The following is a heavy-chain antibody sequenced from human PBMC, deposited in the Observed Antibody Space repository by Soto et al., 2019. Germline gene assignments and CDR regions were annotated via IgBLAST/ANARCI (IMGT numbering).Heavy chain of an antibody. D-gene: IGHD3-10*01. CDR3: AREGYYSGSESYSPPRYYGMDV. V-gene: IGHV1-18*01. J-gene: IGHJ6*02. Sequence: QVQLVQSGAEVKKPGASVKVSCKTSGYIFHNYGISWVRQAPGQGLEWMGWISDYNGNTKYAQKFQGRVTMATDTSTRTAYMELRSLRSDHTAVYYCAREGYYSGSESYSPPRYYGMDVWGQGTTVTVSS. CDR1: GYIFHNYG. CDR2: ISDYNGNT.